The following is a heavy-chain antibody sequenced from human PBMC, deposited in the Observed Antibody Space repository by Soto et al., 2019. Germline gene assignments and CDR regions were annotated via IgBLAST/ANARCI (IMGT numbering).Heavy chain of an antibody. J-gene: IGHJ4*02. V-gene: IGHV3-33*01. CDR2: IWYDGSNK. D-gene: IGHD2-21*02. CDR1: GFTFSSYG. Sequence: QVQLVESGGGVVQPGRSLRLSCAASGFTFSSYGMHWVRQAPGKGLEWVAVIWYDGSNKYYADSVKGRFTISRDNSKNTLEQQRNSLRAEDTAVYYCARDLKKYCGGDCYSIDYWGQGTLVTVSS. CDR3: ARDLKKYCGGDCYSIDY.